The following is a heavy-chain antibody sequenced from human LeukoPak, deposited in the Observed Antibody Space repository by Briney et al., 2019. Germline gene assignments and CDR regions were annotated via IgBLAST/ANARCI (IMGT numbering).Heavy chain of an antibody. CDR2: ISSSSSYI. D-gene: IGHD2-21*01. CDR1: GFTFSSCS. V-gene: IGHV3-21*01. Sequence: GGSLRLSCAASGFTFSSCSMNWVRQAPGKGLEWVSSISSSSSYIYYADSVKGRFTISRDNAKNSLYLQMNSLRAEDTAVYYCARERLLSANWFDPWGQGTLVTVSS. J-gene: IGHJ5*02. CDR3: ARERLLSANWFDP.